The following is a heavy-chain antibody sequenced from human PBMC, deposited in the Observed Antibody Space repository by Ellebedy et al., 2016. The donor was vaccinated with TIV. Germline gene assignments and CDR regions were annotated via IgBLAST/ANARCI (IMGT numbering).Heavy chain of an antibody. Sequence: GGSLRLSCAASGFTFCSYGMHWVRQAPGKGLEWVAIIWYDGSNKYYADSVKGRFTISRDNSKNTLFLQMNSLRAEDTAVYYCARDRAATVTTLFLDYWGQGTLVTVSS. D-gene: IGHD4-17*01. CDR2: IWYDGSNK. V-gene: IGHV3-33*01. J-gene: IGHJ4*02. CDR1: GFTFCSYG. CDR3: ARDRAATVTTLFLDY.